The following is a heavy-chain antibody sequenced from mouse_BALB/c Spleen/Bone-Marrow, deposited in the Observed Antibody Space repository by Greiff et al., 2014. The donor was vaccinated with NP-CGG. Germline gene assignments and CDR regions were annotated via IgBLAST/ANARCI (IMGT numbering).Heavy chain of an antibody. J-gene: IGHJ3*01. CDR3: ARDGNGFAY. CDR2: INPYNGGT. V-gene: IGHV1-26*01. CDR1: GYSFTGYT. D-gene: IGHD2-1*01. Sequence: VQLQQSGPELVKPGASMKISCKASGYSFTGYTMNWVKQSHGKNFEWIGLINPYNGGTSYNQKFKGKATLTVDKSSSTAYMELFSLTSEDSAVYYCARDGNGFAYWGQGTLVTVSA.